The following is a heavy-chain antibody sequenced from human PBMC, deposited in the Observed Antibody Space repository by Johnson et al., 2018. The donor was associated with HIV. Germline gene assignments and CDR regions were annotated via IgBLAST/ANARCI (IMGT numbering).Heavy chain of an antibody. CDR3: ARDFATMIVVVPYAFDI. CDR1: GFTVSSNY. Sequence: VQLVESGGGVVQPGGSLRLSCAASGFTVSSNYMSWVRQAPGKGLEWVSVIYSGGSTYYADSVKGRFTISRDSSKNTLDLQMNSLGAEDTAVYYCARDFATMIVVVPYAFDIWGQGTMVTVSS. V-gene: IGHV3-66*01. CDR2: IYSGGST. D-gene: IGHD3-22*01. J-gene: IGHJ3*02.